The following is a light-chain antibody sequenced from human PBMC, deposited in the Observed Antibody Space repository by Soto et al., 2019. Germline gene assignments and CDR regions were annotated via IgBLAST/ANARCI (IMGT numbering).Light chain of an antibody. CDR1: SGSIASNY. CDR3: QSYDSSIYVV. J-gene: IGLJ2*01. Sequence: NFMLTQPYSVSESPGKTVTISCTRSSGSIASNYVQWYQQRPGSAPTTVIYEDNQRPSGVPDRFSGSIDSSSNSASLTISGLKTEDEADYYCQSYDSSIYVVFGGGTKVTVL. CDR2: EDN. V-gene: IGLV6-57*04.